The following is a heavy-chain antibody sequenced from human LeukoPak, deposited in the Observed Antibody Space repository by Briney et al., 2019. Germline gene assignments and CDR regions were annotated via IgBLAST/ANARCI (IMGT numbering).Heavy chain of an antibody. D-gene: IGHD3-9*01. V-gene: IGHV1-8*01. CDR3: ASSEGDMTAFDY. CDR2: MNPNGGNT. J-gene: IGHJ4*02. CDR1: GYTFTSYD. Sequence: ASVKVSCKASGYTFTSYDINWVRQATGQGLEWMGWMNPNGGNTGYAQKFQGRVTMTRNTSISTAYMELSSLRSEDTAVYYCASSEGDMTAFDYWGQGTLVTVSS.